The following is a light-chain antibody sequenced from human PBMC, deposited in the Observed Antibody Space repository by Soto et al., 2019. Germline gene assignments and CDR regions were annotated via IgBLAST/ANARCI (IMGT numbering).Light chain of an antibody. CDR3: ATWADSLNGVV. Sequence: QSVLTQPPSASGTPGQTITISCSGTDSDIEIHRVDWYQQFPGMTPRLLINSNDQRPSGVPDRFSGSKSGTSATLAISGLRSEDEDDYYCATWADSLNGVVFGGGTKVTVL. J-gene: IGLJ2*01. V-gene: IGLV1-44*01. CDR1: DSDIEIHR. CDR2: SND.